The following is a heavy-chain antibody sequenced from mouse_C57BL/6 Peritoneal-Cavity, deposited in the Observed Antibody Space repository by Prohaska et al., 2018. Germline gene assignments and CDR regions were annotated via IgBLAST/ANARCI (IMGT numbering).Heavy chain of an antibody. V-gene: IGHV1-53*01. J-gene: IGHJ1*03. Sequence: NCSSLGLNWVKQRPGQGLEWIGNINPSNGGTNYNEKFKSKATLTVDKSSSTAYMQLSSLTSEDSAVYYCARSAGGNYPYFGVWGTGTTVTVSS. D-gene: IGHD2-1*01. CDR2: INPSNGGT. CDR3: ARSAGGNYPYFGV. CDR1: NCSSLG.